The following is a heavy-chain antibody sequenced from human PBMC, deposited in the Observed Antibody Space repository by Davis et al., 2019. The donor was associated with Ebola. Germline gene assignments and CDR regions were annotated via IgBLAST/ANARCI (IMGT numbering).Heavy chain of an antibody. D-gene: IGHD5-18*01. Sequence: GESLKISCKGSGYSFTSYWIGWVCQMPGKVLEWMGIIYPGDSDTRYSPSFQGQVTISADKSINTAYLQWSSLKASDTAMYYCARRVNSYGYLVDYWGQGTLVTVSS. CDR2: IYPGDSDT. CDR1: GYSFTSYW. J-gene: IGHJ4*02. V-gene: IGHV5-51*01. CDR3: ARRVNSYGYLVDY.